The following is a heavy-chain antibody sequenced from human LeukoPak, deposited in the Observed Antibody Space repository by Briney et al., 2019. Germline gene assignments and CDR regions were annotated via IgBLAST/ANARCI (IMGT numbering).Heavy chain of an antibody. J-gene: IGHJ4*02. CDR2: IYYSGST. Sequence: SETLSLTCTVSGGSISSYSWSWIRQPPGKGLEWIGYIYYSGSTNYNPSLKSRVTISVDTSKNQFSLKLSSVTAADTAVYYCARQGYSSGWYPRSFDYWGQGTLVTVSS. CDR3: ARQGYSSGWYPRSFDY. CDR1: GGSISSYS. V-gene: IGHV4-59*08. D-gene: IGHD6-19*01.